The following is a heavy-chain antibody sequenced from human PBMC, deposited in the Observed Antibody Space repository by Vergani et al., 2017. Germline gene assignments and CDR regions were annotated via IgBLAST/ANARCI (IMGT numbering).Heavy chain of an antibody. CDR3: ATSEYDFWSGYYYFDY. CDR1: GGSISSYY. CDR2: IYYSGST. J-gene: IGHJ4*02. D-gene: IGHD3-3*01. Sequence: QVQLQESGPGLVKPSETLSLTCTVSGGSISSYYWSWIRQPPGKGLEWIGYIYYSGSTNYNPSLSSRVTISVDTSKNQVSLKLSSVTAADTAVYYCATSEYDFWSGYYYFDYGGQGTLVTVSS. V-gene: IGHV4-59*01.